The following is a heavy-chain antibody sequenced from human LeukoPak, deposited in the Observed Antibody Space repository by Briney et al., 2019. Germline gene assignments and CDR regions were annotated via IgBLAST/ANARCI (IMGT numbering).Heavy chain of an antibody. J-gene: IGHJ5*02. V-gene: IGHV1-18*01. D-gene: IGHD3-22*01. Sequence: ASVKVSCKASGYTFTSYGISWVRQAPGQGLEWMGWISAYNGNTNYAQKLQGRVTMTTDTSTSTAYMELRSLRSDDTAVYYCARDLHYYDSSGYYYPNWFDPWGQGTLVTVSS. CDR3: ARDLHYYDSSGYYYPNWFDP. CDR2: ISAYNGNT. CDR1: GYTFTSYG.